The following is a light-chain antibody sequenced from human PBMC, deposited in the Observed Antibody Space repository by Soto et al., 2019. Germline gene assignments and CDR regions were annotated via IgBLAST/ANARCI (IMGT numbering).Light chain of an antibody. CDR1: QSVSSY. CDR3: QQRSNWPPIN. CDR2: DAS. Sequence: EIVLTQSPATLSLSPGERATLSCRSSQSVSSYLAWYQQKPGQAPRLLIYDASNRATGIPARFSGSGSGTDFTLTISSLEPEDFAVYYCQQRSNWPPINCGKGTRREIK. V-gene: IGKV3-11*01. J-gene: IGKJ5*01.